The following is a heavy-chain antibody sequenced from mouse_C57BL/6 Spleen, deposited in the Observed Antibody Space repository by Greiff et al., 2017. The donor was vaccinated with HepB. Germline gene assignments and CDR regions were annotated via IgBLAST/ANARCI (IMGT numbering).Heavy chain of an antibody. D-gene: IGHD1-1*01. CDR3: AIEFITTVVATDYAMDY. Sequence: EVILVESGGGLVKPGGSLKLSCAASGFTFSDYGMHWVRQAPEKGLEWVAYISSGSSTIYYADTVKGRFTISRDNAKNTLFLQMTSLRSEDTAMYYCAIEFITTVVATDYAMDYWGQGTSVTVSS. J-gene: IGHJ4*01. CDR2: ISSGSSTI. CDR1: GFTFSDYG. V-gene: IGHV5-17*01.